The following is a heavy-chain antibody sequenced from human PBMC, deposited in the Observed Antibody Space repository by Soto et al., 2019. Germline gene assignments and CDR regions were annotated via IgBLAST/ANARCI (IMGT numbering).Heavy chain of an antibody. CDR3: AKSGTMIVSCPDY. J-gene: IGHJ4*02. CDR2: ISGSGGST. V-gene: IGHV3-23*01. D-gene: IGHD3-22*01. CDR1: GFTFSSYA. Sequence: GGSLRLSCAASGFTFSSYAMSWVRQAPGKGLEWASAISGSGGSTYYADSVKGRFTISRDNSKNTLYLQMNSLRAEDTAVYYCAKSGTMIVSCPDYWGQGTLVTVSS.